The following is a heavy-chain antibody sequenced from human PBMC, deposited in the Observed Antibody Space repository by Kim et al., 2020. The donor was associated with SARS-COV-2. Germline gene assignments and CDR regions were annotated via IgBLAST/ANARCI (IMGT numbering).Heavy chain of an antibody. CDR2: IYSGGST. J-gene: IGHJ6*02. CDR3: ASIGAPSYRRRVTGHYYYGMDV. D-gene: IGHD3-3*01. CDR1: GFTVSSNY. Sequence: GGSLRLSCAASGFTVSSNYMSWVRQAPGKGLEWVSVIYSGGSTYYADSVKGRFTISRDNSKNTLYLQMNSLRAEDTAVYYCASIGAPSYRRRVTGHYYYGMDVWGQGTTVTVSS. V-gene: IGHV3-53*01.